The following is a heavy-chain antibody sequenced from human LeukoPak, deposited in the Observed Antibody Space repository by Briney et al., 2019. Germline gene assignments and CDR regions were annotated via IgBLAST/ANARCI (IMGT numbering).Heavy chain of an antibody. V-gene: IGHV4-61*05. J-gene: IGHJ4*02. CDR1: GGSISSSSYY. CDR2: IYYSGST. Sequence: PSETLSLTCTVSGGSISSSSYYWGWIRQPPGKGLEWIGYIYYSGSTNYNPSLKSRVTISVDTSKNQFSLKLSSVTAADTAVYYCARGGWRIDYWGQGTLVTVSS. CDR3: ARGGWRIDY. D-gene: IGHD6-19*01.